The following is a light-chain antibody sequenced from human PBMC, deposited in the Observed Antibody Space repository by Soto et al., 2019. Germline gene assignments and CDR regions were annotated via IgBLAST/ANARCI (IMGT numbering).Light chain of an antibody. Sequence: EIVMTQSPATLSVSPGERATLSCRASQSVSSNLAWYQQKPGQAPRLPLYGASTRATGIPARFSGSGSGPEFTLAISSLQSEDSAVYYCQQYNNWPLTFGGGTKVEIK. J-gene: IGKJ4*02. V-gene: IGKV3-15*01. CDR1: QSVSSN. CDR3: QQYNNWPLT. CDR2: GAS.